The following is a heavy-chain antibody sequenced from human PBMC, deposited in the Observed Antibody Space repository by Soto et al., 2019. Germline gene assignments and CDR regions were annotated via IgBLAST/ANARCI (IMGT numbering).Heavy chain of an antibody. CDR1: GYTFTSYY. CDR2: INPSGGST. D-gene: IGHD2-8*01. Sequence: ASVKVSCKGSGYTFTSYYMHWVRQAPGQGLEWMGIINPSGGSTSYAQKLQGRVTMTRDTSTSTVYMELSGLRSEDTAVYYCARAGGYCINCLCSWCFDLWGRDTLVTISS. J-gene: IGHJ2*01. V-gene: IGHV1-46*04. CDR3: ARAGGYCINCLCSWCFDL.